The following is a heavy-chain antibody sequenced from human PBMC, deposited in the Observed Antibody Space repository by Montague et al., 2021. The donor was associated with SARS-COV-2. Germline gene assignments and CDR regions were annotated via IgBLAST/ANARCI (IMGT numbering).Heavy chain of an antibody. D-gene: IGHD3-10*02. Sequence: SLRLSCAASGFTLSSYSMNWVRQAPGKGLEWVSSISSSSSFIYYADSVKGRFTISRDNAKNSLYLQMNSLRAEDTAVYYCAREPLDYGRWCAWSYYTADSDYYGMDVWGQGTTVTVSS. J-gene: IGHJ6*02. V-gene: IGHV3-21*01. CDR3: AREPLDYGRWCAWSYYTADSDYYGMDV. CDR2: ISSSSSFI. CDR1: GFTLSSYS.